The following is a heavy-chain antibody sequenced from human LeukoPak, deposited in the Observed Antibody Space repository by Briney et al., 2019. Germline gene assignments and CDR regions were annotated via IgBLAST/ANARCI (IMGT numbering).Heavy chain of an antibody. CDR2: INPNSGGT. CDR3: ARARGGGCSSTSCPLYDP. J-gene: IGHJ5*02. D-gene: IGHD2-2*01. CDR1: GYAFTVYY. Sequence: VASVEVSCKASGYAFTVYYMHWVRQAPGQGLEWMGWINPNSGGTNYAQNFQGRVTMTRDTSISTAYMELTRLTSDDTAVYYCARARGGGCSSTSCPLYDPWGQGTLVTVSS. V-gene: IGHV1-2*02.